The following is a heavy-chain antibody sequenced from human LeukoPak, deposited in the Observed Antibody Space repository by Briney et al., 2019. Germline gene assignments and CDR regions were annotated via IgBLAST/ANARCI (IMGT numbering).Heavy chain of an antibody. CDR1: GYIFTGYY. J-gene: IGHJ4*02. D-gene: IGHD2-2*01. CDR3: ARGGYCTTTTCFVLAADFDY. V-gene: IGHV1-2*02. Sequence: ASVKVSCKPSGYIFTGYYMHWVRQAPGQGLEWMGWIYPSSGGTDYAQTLQGRVTMTRDTSISTAYMELSGLRSDDTAVYYCARGGYCTTTTCFVLAADFDYWGQGILVTVSS. CDR2: IYPSSGGT.